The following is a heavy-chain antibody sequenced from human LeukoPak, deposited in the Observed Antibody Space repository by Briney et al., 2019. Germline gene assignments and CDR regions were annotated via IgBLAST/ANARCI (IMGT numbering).Heavy chain of an antibody. V-gene: IGHV4-39*01. CDR1: GGSISNRNYH. D-gene: IGHD6-19*01. CDR2: ICSSGSA. Sequence: RTSETLSLTCTVSGGSISNRNYHWGWIRQPPGKGLEWIGSICSSGSAYYNPSLKSRVTTSIDTSKNQFSLKLSSVTAADTAVYYCARLSPEPQWLVQDYFDYWGQGTLVTVSS. CDR3: ARLSPEPQWLVQDYFDY. J-gene: IGHJ4*02.